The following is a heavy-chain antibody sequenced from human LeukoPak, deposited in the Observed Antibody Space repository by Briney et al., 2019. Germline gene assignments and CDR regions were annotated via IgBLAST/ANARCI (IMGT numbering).Heavy chain of an antibody. CDR1: GFTFSDHY. Sequence: GGSLRLSCAASGFTFSDHYMDWVRQAPGKGLEWVGRTRNKANSYTTEYAASVKGRFTISRDDSKNSLYLQMNSLRAEDTAVYYCARDPHGYNYPFDYWGQGTLVTVSS. J-gene: IGHJ4*02. CDR2: TRNKANSYTT. D-gene: IGHD5-24*01. CDR3: ARDPHGYNYPFDY. V-gene: IGHV3-72*01.